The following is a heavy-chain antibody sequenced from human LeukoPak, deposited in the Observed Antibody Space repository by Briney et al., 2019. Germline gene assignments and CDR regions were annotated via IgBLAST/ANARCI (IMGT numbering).Heavy chain of an antibody. CDR3: AAIYGDYVFDAFDI. Sequence: GASVKVSCKVSGYTLTELSMHWVRQAPGKGLGWMGGFDPEDGETIYAQKFQGRVTMTEDTSTDTAYMELSSLRSEDTAVYYCAAIYGDYVFDAFDIWGQGTMVTVSS. J-gene: IGHJ3*02. CDR2: FDPEDGET. CDR1: GYTLTELS. D-gene: IGHD4-17*01. V-gene: IGHV1-24*01.